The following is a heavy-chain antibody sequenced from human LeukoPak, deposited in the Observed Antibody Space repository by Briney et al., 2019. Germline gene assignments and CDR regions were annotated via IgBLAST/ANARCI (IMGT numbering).Heavy chain of an antibody. Sequence: SETLSLTCAVYGGSFSGYYWSWIRQPPGKGLEWIGEINHSGSTNYNPSLKSRVTISVDTSKNHFSLNLSSASAADTAVYYCARSSAGVPFDYWGQGTLVTVSS. J-gene: IGHJ4*02. D-gene: IGHD6-13*01. V-gene: IGHV4-34*01. CDR1: GGSFSGYY. CDR3: ARSSAGVPFDY. CDR2: INHSGST.